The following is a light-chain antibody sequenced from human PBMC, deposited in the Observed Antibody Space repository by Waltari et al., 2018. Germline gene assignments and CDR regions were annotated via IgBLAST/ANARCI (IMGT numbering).Light chain of an antibody. CDR2: GKN. CDR1: SPRASY. CDR3: SSRDSSASHVL. V-gene: IGLV3-19*01. J-gene: IGLJ2*01. Sequence: SSELTQDPAVSVALGQTVRINCQGASPRASYPSWYQQKSGQAPILVLFGKNKRPSGIPDRFSGYNSETTTSLTITGAQAEDEADCYCSSRDSSASHVLFAGGTKLTVL.